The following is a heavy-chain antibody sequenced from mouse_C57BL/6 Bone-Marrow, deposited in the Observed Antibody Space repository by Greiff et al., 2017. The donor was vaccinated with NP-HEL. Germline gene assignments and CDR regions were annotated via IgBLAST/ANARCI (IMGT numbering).Heavy chain of an antibody. J-gene: IGHJ3*01. CDR2: IYPGDGDT. Sequence: ESGPELVKPGASVKISCKASGYAFSSSWMNWVKQRPGKGLEWIGRIYPGDGDTNYNGKFKGKATLTADKSSSTAYMQLSSLTSEDSAVYFCARCGFAYWGQGTLVTVSA. CDR3: ARCGFAY. V-gene: IGHV1-82*01. CDR1: GYAFSSSW.